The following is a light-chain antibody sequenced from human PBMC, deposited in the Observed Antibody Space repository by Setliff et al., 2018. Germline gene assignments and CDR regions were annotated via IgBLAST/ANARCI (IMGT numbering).Light chain of an antibody. V-gene: IGLV2-11*01. Sequence: SVLTQPRSVSGSPGQSVTISCTGTSSDVGGYNYFSWYQQHPGKAPKLMIYDVSKRPSGVPDRFSGSKSGNTASLTISGLQAEDEADYYCCSYAGSYTYVFETGTKVTVL. CDR3: CSYAGSYTYV. J-gene: IGLJ1*01. CDR2: DVS. CDR1: SSDVGGYNY.